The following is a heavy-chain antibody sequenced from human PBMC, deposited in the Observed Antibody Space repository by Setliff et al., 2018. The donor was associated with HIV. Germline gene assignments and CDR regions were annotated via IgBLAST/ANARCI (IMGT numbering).Heavy chain of an antibody. CDR3: ARLSTTSVDFDP. D-gene: IGHD2-2*01. V-gene: IGHV4-30-4*01. J-gene: IGHJ5*02. CDR1: YASISTADYY. CDR2: VSYTGTT. Sequence: TLSLTCTASYASISTADYYWSWIRQPPGKGLEWIGFVSYTGTTHYSPSRKSRITISVDTSKNQFSLKLSSVTAADTAVYYCARLSTTSVDFDPWGQGTLVTVSS.